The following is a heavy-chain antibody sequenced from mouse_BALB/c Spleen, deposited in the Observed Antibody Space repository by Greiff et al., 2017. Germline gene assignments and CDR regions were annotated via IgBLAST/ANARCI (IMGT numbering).Heavy chain of an antibody. CDR1: GFTFSSFG. V-gene: IGHV5-17*02. CDR3: ASGYGYVRYYAMDY. D-gene: IGHD1-2*01. J-gene: IGHJ4*01. Sequence: EVKLVESGGGLVQPGGSRKLSCAASGFTFSSFGMHWVRQAPEKGLEWVAYISSGSSTIYYADTVKGRFTISRDNPKNTLFLQMTSLRSEDTAMYYCASGYGYVRYYAMDYWGQGTSVTASS. CDR2: ISSGSSTI.